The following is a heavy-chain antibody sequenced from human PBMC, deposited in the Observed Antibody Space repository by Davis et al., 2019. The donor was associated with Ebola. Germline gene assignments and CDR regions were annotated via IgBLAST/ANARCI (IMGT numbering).Heavy chain of an antibody. CDR1: GGSISSSSYY. CDR2: IYYSGST. Sequence: PSETLSLTCTVSGGSISSSSYYWGWIRKPPGKGLEWIGSIYYSGSTYYNPSLKSRVTISVDTSKNQFSLKLSSVTAADTAVYYCAKEWAGLGAGNLNWFDPWGQGTLVTVSS. V-gene: IGHV4-39*02. D-gene: IGHD3-16*01. J-gene: IGHJ5*02. CDR3: AKEWAGLGAGNLNWFDP.